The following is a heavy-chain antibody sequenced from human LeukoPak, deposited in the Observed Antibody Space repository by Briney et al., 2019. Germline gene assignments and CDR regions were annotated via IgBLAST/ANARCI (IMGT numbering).Heavy chain of an antibody. CDR3: AREGPSGVAAAGLGYAFDI. CDR1: GFTFSSYS. D-gene: IGHD6-13*01. CDR2: ISSSSSYI. Sequence: PGGSLRLSCAASGFTFSSYSMNWVRQAPGKGLEWVSSISSSSSYIYYADSVKGRFTISRDNAKNSLYLQMNSLRAEDTAVYYCAREGPSGVAAAGLGYAFDIWGQGTMVTVSS. J-gene: IGHJ3*02. V-gene: IGHV3-21*01.